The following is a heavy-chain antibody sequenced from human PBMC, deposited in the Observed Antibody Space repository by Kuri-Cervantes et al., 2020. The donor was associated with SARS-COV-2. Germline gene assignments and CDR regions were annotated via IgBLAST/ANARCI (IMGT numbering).Heavy chain of an antibody. V-gene: IGHV5-10-1*01. CDR3: ARRNSGYDPYFDY. CDR1: VYSFTSYW. Sequence: KVSCKGSVYSFTSYWISWVRQMPGKGLEWMGRIDPSDSYTNYSPSFQGHVTISADKSISTAYLQWSSLKASDTAMYYCARRNSGYDPYFDYWGQVTLVTVSS. J-gene: IGHJ4*02. D-gene: IGHD5-12*01. CDR2: IDPSDSYT.